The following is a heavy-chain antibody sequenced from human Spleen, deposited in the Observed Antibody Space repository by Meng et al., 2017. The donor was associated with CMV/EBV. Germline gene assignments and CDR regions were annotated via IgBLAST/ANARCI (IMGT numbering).Heavy chain of an antibody. CDR2: MNPNRGDT. CDR1: GYTFTSYD. J-gene: IGHJ3*02. V-gene: IGHV1-2*02. Sequence: ASVKVSCKASGYTFTSYDINWVRQAPGQGLEWMGWMNPNRGDTNYAQQFQGRVTLTRDTSINTGYMELTRLTSDDTAVYYCARGGGWAVATRGKAFDIWGQGTLVTVSS. D-gene: IGHD5-12*01. CDR3: ARGGGWAVATRGKAFDI.